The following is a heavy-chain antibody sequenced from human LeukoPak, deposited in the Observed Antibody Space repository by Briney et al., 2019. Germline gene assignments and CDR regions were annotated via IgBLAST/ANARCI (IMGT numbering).Heavy chain of an antibody. CDR1: GFTFSSYG. Sequence: GGSLRLSCAASGFTFSSYGMHWVRQAPGKELEWVAFIRNDGSNKYYAVSVKGRFTISIDNSKNPLYLQMNSLRAEDTAVYYCAKVFISRSWLRHYYYYGMDVWGQGTTVTVSS. J-gene: IGHJ6*02. V-gene: IGHV3-30*02. CDR3: AKVFISRSWLRHYYYYGMDV. D-gene: IGHD6-13*01. CDR2: IRNDGSNK.